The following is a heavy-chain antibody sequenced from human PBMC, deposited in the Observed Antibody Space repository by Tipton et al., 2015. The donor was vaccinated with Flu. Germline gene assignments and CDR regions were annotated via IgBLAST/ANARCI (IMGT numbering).Heavy chain of an antibody. Sequence: TLSLTCTVSGGSLSSFYWSWIRQPAGKGLEWIGRIYTSGSTKYNPSLKSRVTISVDTSKNQFSLKLSSVTAADTAVYYCATYYYGSGTQSAFDYWGQGTLVTVSS. V-gene: IGHV4-4*07. CDR3: ATYYYGSGTQSAFDY. CDR1: GGSLSSFY. CDR2: IYTSGST. J-gene: IGHJ4*02. D-gene: IGHD3-10*01.